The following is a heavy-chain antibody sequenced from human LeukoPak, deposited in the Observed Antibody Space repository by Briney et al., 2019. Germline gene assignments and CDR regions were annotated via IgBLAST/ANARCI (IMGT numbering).Heavy chain of an antibody. CDR2: INHRGST. V-gene: IGHV4-34*01. D-gene: IGHD3-3*01. J-gene: IGHJ4*02. CDR3: ARGGLWSGYPY. CDR1: GGSFSGYY. Sequence: PSETLSLTCAVYGGSFSGYYWSWIRQPPGKGLEWIGEINHRGSTNYNPSLKSRVTISVDTSKNQFSLKLSSVTAADTAVYYCARGGLWSGYPYWGQGTLVTVSS.